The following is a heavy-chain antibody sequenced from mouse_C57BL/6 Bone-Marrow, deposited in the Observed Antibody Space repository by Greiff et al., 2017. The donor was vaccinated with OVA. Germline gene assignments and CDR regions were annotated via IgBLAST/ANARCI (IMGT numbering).Heavy chain of an antibody. CDR1: GFTFSSYG. V-gene: IGHV5-6*02. Sequence: EVKLEESGGDLVKPGGSLKLSCAASGFTFSSYGMSWVRQTPDKRLEWVATISSGGSYTYYPDSVKGRFTISRDNAKNTLYLQMSSLKSEDTAMYYCARRGSFAYWGQGTLVTVSA. J-gene: IGHJ3*01. CDR2: ISSGGSYT. CDR3: ARRGSFAY.